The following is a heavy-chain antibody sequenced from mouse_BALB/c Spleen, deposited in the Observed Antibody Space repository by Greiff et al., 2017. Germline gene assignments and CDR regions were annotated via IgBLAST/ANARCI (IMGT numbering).Heavy chain of an antibody. CDR1: GFTFSDYY. CDR3: ARGWGGPDY. J-gene: IGHJ2*01. CDR2: ISDGGSYT. V-gene: IGHV5-4*02. Sequence: DVMLVESGGGLVKPGGSLKLSCAASGFTFSDYYMYWVRQTPEKRLEWVATISDGGSYTYYPDSVKGRFTISRDNAKNNRYLQMSSLKSEDTAMYYCARGWGGPDYWGQGTTLTVSS. D-gene: IGHD4-1*01.